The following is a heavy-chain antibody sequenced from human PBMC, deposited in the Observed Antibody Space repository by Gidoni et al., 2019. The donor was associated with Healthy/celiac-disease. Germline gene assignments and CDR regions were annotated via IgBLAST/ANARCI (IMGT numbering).Heavy chain of an antibody. D-gene: IGHD3-16*02. Sequence: QLQLQESGPGLVKPSETLSLTCTVSGCSISSSSYYWGWIRQPPGKGLEWIGIIYYSGSTYYNPSLKSRVTISVDTSKNQFSLKLSSVTAADTAVYYCARLWAFGGVIAFDYWGQGTLVTVSS. V-gene: IGHV4-39*01. CDR2: IYYSGST. CDR1: GCSISSSSYY. CDR3: ARLWAFGGVIAFDY. J-gene: IGHJ4*02.